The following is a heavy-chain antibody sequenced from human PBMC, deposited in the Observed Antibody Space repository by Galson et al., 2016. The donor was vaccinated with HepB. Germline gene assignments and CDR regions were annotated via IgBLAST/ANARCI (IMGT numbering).Heavy chain of an antibody. Sequence: SLRLSCAASGSTFSSYCMGWVRQAPGKGLEWISGISGGGEATFDADPVKGRFAVSRDNSKTTLYLQMNSLRAEDTAVYFCATRGPAGAITGSGYFQHWGQGTLVTVSS. CDR3: ATRGPAGAITGSGYFQH. J-gene: IGHJ1*01. CDR1: GSTFSSYC. D-gene: IGHD3-10*01. V-gene: IGHV3-23*01. CDR2: ISGGGEAT.